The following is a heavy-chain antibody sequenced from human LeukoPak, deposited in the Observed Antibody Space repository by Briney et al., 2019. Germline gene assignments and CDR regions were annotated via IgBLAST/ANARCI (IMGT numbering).Heavy chain of an antibody. CDR1: GSTFTGYY. D-gene: IGHD3-9*01. V-gene: IGHV1-2*02. CDR3: ARNFDMKGFDP. CDR2: INSDSGFT. Sequence: GASVKVSCKASGSTFTGYYMNWVRQAPGQGLEWMGWINSDSGFTKYVQKFQGRVTMTRDTSITTVYMDLTRLTSDDTAVYYCARNFDMKGFDPWGQGTLVTISS. J-gene: IGHJ5*02.